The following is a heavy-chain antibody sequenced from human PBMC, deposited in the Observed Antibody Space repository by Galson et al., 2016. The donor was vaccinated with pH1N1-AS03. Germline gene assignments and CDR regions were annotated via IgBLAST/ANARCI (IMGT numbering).Heavy chain of an antibody. D-gene: IGHD3-22*01. CDR2: IYGGGDT. CDR3: AREALPDYYHSSGPIDY. CDR1: GFSFSASW. Sequence: SLRLSCAASGFSFSASWMSWVRQAPGKGLEWVSVIYGGGDTFYADSVKGRFTISRDNSKNTLYLQMNSLRAEDTAVYYCAREALPDYYHSSGPIDYWGQGTLVTVSS. J-gene: IGHJ4*02. V-gene: IGHV3-66*01.